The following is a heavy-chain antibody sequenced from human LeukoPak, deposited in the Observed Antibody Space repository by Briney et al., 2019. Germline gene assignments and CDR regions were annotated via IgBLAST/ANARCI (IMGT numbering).Heavy chain of an antibody. Sequence: ASVKVSCKASGYTFTSYAMHWVRQAPGQRLEWMGWLNAGNGNTKYSQKFQGRVTITRDTSASTAYMELSSLRSEDTAVYYCARDYYYGSGNPWGQGTLVTVSS. J-gene: IGHJ5*02. D-gene: IGHD3-10*01. CDR2: LNAGNGNT. V-gene: IGHV1-3*01. CDR3: ARDYYYGSGNP. CDR1: GYTFTSYA.